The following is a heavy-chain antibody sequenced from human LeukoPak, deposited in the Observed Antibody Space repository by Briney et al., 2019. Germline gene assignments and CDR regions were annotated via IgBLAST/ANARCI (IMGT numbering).Heavy chain of an antibody. CDR3: AREGSGWQNYYYGMDV. CDR2: IWYDGSNK. V-gene: IGHV3-33*01. CDR1: GFTFSIYG. Sequence: GGSLRLSCAAYGFTFSIYGMHWVRQAPGKGLEWVAVIWYDGSNKYYADSVKGRFTISRDNSKNTLYLQMNSLRAEDTAVYYCAREGSGWQNYYYGMDVWGQGTTVTVSS. D-gene: IGHD6-19*01. J-gene: IGHJ6*02.